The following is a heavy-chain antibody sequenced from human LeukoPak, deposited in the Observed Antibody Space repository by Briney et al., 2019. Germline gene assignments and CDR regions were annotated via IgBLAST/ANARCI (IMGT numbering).Heavy chain of an antibody. J-gene: IGHJ4*02. CDR3: AKGGVYGDYYFDY. Sequence: GESLRLSCAASGFPFSTYAMSWVRQAPGKGLEWVSVISGSGGDTYYADSVKGRFTISGDNFKNTVYLQMNSLRAEDTALYYCAKGGVYGDYYFDYWGQGTLVTVSS. CDR2: ISGSGGDT. D-gene: IGHD4-17*01. CDR1: GFPFSTYA. V-gene: IGHV3-23*01.